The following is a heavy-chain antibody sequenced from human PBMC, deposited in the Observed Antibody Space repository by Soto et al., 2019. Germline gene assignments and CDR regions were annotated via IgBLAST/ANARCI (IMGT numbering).Heavy chain of an antibody. CDR1: GFTFSSYW. D-gene: IGHD3-10*01. Sequence: GGSLRLSCAASGFTFSSYWMSWVRQAPGKGLEWVANIKQDGSEKYYVDSVKGRFTISRDNAKNSLYLQMNSLRAEDTAVYYCARGVTMVRGVLGDYYYYYMDVWGKGTTVTVSS. V-gene: IGHV3-7*01. CDR3: ARGVTMVRGVLGDYYYYYMDV. J-gene: IGHJ6*03. CDR2: IKQDGSEK.